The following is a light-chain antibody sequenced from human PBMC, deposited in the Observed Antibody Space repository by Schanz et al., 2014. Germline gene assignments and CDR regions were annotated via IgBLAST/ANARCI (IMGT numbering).Light chain of an antibody. J-gene: IGLJ3*02. CDR2: DVN. Sequence: QSALTQPPSASGSPGQSVTISCTGTSSDVGGYKYVSWYQQHPGKAPKLMIYDVNNRPSGVSNRFSGSKSGNTASLTISGLQAEDEADYYCTSYTGSGTLWVFGGGTKVTVL. CDR3: TSYTGSGTLWV. V-gene: IGLV2-14*01. CDR1: SSDVGGYKY.